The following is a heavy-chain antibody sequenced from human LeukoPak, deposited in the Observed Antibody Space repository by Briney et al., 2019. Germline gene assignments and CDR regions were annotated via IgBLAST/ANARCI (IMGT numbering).Heavy chain of an antibody. D-gene: IGHD3-22*01. V-gene: IGHV1-46*01. CDR3: ASDHYYDSSGPGLGGDY. CDR1: GYTFTSYY. CDR2: INPSGGST. J-gene: IGHJ4*02. Sequence: AASVKVSCKASGYTFTSYYMHWVRQAPGQGLEWMGIINPSGGSTSYAQKFQGRVTMTRDTSTSTVYMELSSLRSEDTAVYYCASDHYYDSSGPGLGGDYWGQGTLVTVSS.